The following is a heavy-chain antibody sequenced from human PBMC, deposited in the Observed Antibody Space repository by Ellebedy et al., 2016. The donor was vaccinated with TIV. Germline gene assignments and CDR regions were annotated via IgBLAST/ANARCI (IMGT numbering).Heavy chain of an antibody. CDR3: ATGARNGYYFDY. CDR1: AYNFTNYW. Sequence: GESLKISCKGSAYNFTNYWIGWVRQMPGKGLEWMGIIYPGDSDTRYSPSFQGQVTISADKSISTAYLQWSSLRASDTAIYYCATGARNGYYFDYWGQGTLVTVSS. CDR2: IYPGDSDT. D-gene: IGHD1-26*01. V-gene: IGHV5-51*01. J-gene: IGHJ4*02.